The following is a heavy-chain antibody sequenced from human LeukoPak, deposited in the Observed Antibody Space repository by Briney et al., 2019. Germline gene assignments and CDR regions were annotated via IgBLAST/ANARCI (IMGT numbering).Heavy chain of an antibody. J-gene: IGHJ6*03. Sequence: ASVKVSCKASVYTFTSYDINWVRQATGQGLEWMGWMNPNSGNTGYAQKFQGRVTMTRNTSINTAYMELSSLRSEDTAVYYCARAPEWGKSNYYYYMDVWGKGTTVTVSS. CDR3: ARAPEWGKSNYYYYMDV. CDR1: VYTFTSYD. D-gene: IGHD1-26*01. V-gene: IGHV1-8*01. CDR2: MNPNSGNT.